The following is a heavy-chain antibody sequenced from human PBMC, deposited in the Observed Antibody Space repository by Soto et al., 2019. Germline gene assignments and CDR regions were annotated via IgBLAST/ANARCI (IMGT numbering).Heavy chain of an antibody. Sequence: VQLVESGGGLVQPGGSLRLSCAASGFTFSNYWMHWVRQGPGKGLVWVARVKSDGSSTSYADSVKGRFTISRDNAKNTLYLQMNSLRVEDTAVYYCARDNWNSYWGQGTLVTVSS. J-gene: IGHJ4*02. CDR3: ARDNWNSY. D-gene: IGHD1-1*01. CDR1: GFTFSNYW. CDR2: VKSDGSST. V-gene: IGHV3-74*01.